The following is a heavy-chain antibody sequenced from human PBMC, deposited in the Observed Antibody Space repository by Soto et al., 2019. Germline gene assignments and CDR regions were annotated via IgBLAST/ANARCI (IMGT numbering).Heavy chain of an antibody. Sequence: GGSLRLSCVVSGFTFSGYSMNWVRQTPGKGLEWLSYISSAGTTISYADSVKGRFTISRDNAKNSLYLQMNSLRDEDTAVYYYARDYYDSSGYRAFDIWGQGTMVTVSS. CDR3: ARDYYDSSGYRAFDI. CDR2: ISSAGTTI. J-gene: IGHJ3*02. D-gene: IGHD3-22*01. CDR1: GFTFSGYS. V-gene: IGHV3-48*02.